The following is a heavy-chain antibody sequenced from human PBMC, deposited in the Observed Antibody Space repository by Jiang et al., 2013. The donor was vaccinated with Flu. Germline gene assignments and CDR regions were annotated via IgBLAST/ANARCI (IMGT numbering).Heavy chain of an antibody. CDR1: GGSFSSYY. J-gene: IGHJ6*03. D-gene: IGHD6-19*01. V-gene: IGHV4-34*01. CDR3: ARDKYSSGWLGGRRSDYYYMDV. Sequence: LLKPSETLSLTCAVYGGSFSSYYWSWIRQSPGKGLEWIGEINHRGSTNYNPSLKSRVTISVDTSKNQISLKLRSVIAADTAVYYCARDKYSSGWLGGRRSDYYYMDVWGTGTTVTVSS. CDR2: INHRGST.